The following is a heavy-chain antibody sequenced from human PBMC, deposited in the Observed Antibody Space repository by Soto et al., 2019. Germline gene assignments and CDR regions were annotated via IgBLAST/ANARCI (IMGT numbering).Heavy chain of an antibody. D-gene: IGHD3-10*01. J-gene: IGHJ6*02. CDR2: ISDYNGNT. V-gene: IGHV1-18*01. CDR1: GYTFSSYG. Sequence: QVQLVQSGAEVKRAGASVKVSCKASGYTFSSYGLSWVRQAPGQGLEWMGWISDYNGNTHYAQKFQGRVIMTTDTTRRTAFMVLRSRGSDGTAVYFCGGEGYYAGSGTYSPARYYGMDVWGQRTTLTVSS. CDR3: GGEGYYAGSGTYSPARYYGMDV.